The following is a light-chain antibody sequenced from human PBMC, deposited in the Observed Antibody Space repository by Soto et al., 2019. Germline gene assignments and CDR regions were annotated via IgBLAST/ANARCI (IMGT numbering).Light chain of an antibody. CDR3: QQRSNWPSIT. V-gene: IGKV3-11*01. CDR2: DAS. J-gene: IGKJ5*01. CDR1: QSVSSY. Sequence: EIVLTQSPATLSLSTGARATLYCRASQSVSSYLAWYQQKPGQAPRLLIYDASNRATGIPARFSGSGSGTDFTLTISSLEPEDFAVYYCQQRSNWPSITFGQGTRLEIK.